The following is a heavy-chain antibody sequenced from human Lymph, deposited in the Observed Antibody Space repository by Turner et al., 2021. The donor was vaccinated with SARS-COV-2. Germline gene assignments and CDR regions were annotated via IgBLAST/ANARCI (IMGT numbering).Heavy chain of an antibody. CDR3: ANLYPTVSWEFPYGMDV. V-gene: IGHV3-23*01. Sequence: EVQLLESGGGLVQPGGSLRLSCAASGCTFNNYAMSWVRQAPGKGLEWVSTISCSGGSTYYADSVKGRFIISRDNSKNTLYLQMNSLRAEDTAVYYCANLYPTVSWEFPYGMDVWGQGTTVTVSS. D-gene: IGHD3-16*01. CDR2: ISCSGGST. J-gene: IGHJ6*02. CDR1: GCTFNNYA.